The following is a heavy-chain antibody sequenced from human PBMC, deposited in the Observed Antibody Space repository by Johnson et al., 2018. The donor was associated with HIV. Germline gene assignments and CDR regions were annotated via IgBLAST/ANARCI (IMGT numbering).Heavy chain of an antibody. Sequence: VHLVASGGGVAQPGRSLRLSCAASGFTLTNYPMHWVRQAPGKGLEWVAVISFDGKNKFYADSVKGRFTISRDNSRNTLYLQMNSLRPEDTAVYYCASGDDDGFWGRGTMVTVSS. V-gene: IGHV3-30*04. CDR2: ISFDGKNK. CDR3: ASGDDDGF. J-gene: IGHJ3*01. D-gene: IGHD5-12*01. CDR1: GFTLTNYP.